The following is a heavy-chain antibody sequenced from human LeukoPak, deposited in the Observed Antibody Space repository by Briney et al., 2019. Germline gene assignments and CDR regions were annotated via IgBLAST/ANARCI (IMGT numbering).Heavy chain of an antibody. CDR1: GGSISSGGYS. V-gene: IGHV4-30-2*01. D-gene: IGHD3-10*01. CDR2: IYHSGST. CDR3: ARERAPPYGSGEKGGYYFDY. Sequence: SQTLSLTCAVSGGSISSGGYSWSWIRQPPGKGLEWIGYIYHSGSTYYNPSLKSRVTISVDTSKNQFSLKLSSVTAADTAVYYCARERAPPYGSGEKGGYYFDYWGQGTLVTVSS. J-gene: IGHJ4*02.